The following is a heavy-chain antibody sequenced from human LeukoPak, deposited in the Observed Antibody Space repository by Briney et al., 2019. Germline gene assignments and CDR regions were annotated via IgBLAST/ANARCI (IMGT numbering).Heavy chain of an antibody. Sequence: PGGSLRLSCAGSGFSFTGYWMHWVRQTPGKALVWISRLYSDGRSLTYADSVKGRFTISRDNSKNTLYLQMNSLRAEDTAVYYCANQLGERWLQSGIDYWGQGTLVTVSS. D-gene: IGHD5-24*01. CDR3: ANQLGERWLQSGIDY. V-gene: IGHV3-74*01. CDR1: GFSFTGYW. CDR2: LYSDGRSL. J-gene: IGHJ4*02.